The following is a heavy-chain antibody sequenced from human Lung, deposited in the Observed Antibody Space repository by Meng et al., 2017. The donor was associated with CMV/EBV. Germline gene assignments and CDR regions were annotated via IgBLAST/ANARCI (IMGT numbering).Heavy chain of an antibody. CDR3: AKDDDSAGYYFAYY. V-gene: IGHV3-30*02. D-gene: IGHD3-9*01. CDR2: VRNDGSKK. Sequence: GESXKISCVESGFTFSRYGMHWVRQAPGKGLEWVAFVRNDGSKKYYADSVKGRFTISRDNSKNTLYLQMNSLRSEDTAVYFCAKDDDSAGYYFAYYWGQGTLVTVSS. CDR1: GFTFSRYG. J-gene: IGHJ4*02.